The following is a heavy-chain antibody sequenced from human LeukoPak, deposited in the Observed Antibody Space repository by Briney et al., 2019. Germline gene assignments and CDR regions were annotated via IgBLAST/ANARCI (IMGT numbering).Heavy chain of an antibody. V-gene: IGHV4-59*01. J-gene: IGHJ4*02. Sequence: SETLSLTCTVSGGSISGYYWSWIRQPPGKGLEWIGYIYYSGSTNYNPSLKSRVTISVDTSKNQFSLKLSSVTAADTAVYYCARDSSSYPFDYWGQGTLVTVSS. CDR2: IYYSGST. CDR1: GGSISGYY. CDR3: ARDSSSYPFDY. D-gene: IGHD6-13*01.